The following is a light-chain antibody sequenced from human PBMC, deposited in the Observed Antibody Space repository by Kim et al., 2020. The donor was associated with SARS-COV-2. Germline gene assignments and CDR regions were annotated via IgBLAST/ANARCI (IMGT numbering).Light chain of an antibody. V-gene: IGKV1-8*01. J-gene: IGKJ1*01. CDR1: QGISSY. CDR2: AAS. Sequence: ASVGARVTTTCRASQGISSYLAWYQQKPGKAPNLLIYAASTLQSGVPSRFSGSGSGADFTLTISCLQSEDFATYYCQQYYTYPRTFGQGTKVEIK. CDR3: QQYYTYPRT.